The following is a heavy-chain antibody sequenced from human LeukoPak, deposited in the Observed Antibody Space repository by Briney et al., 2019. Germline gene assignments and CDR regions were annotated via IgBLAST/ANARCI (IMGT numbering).Heavy chain of an antibody. Sequence: PGGSLRLSCAASGFTFSDHYMDWVRQAPGKGLEWVGRTRNKANSYTTEYAASVKGRFTISRDDSKNSLYLQMNSLKTEDTAVYYCATGYDYFDYWGRGTLVTVSS. V-gene: IGHV3-72*01. D-gene: IGHD5-12*01. J-gene: IGHJ4*02. CDR3: ATGYDYFDY. CDR2: TRNKANSYTT. CDR1: GFTFSDHY.